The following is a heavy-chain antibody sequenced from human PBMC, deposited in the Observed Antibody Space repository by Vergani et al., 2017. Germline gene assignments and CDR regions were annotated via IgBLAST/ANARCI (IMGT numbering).Heavy chain of an antibody. Sequence: EVQLVESGGGLVQPGGSLRLSCAASGFTFSSYWMHWVRQAPGKGLVWVSRINSDGSSTSSADAVKGRFTISRDNAKNTLYLQRNSLRAEDTAVYYCAQWGGLYYFDYWGQGTLVTVSS. J-gene: IGHJ4*02. V-gene: IGHV3-74*01. CDR2: INSDGSST. CDR3: AQWGGLYYFDY. D-gene: IGHD1-26*01. CDR1: GFTFSSYW.